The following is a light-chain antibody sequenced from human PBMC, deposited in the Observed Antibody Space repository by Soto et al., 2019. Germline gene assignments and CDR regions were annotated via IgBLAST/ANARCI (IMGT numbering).Light chain of an antibody. V-gene: IGKV3-20*01. CDR2: GAS. Sequence: EIVLTQSPGTLSLSPGERATLSCRASQPVTGNYLAWYQHVPGQAPRLLIYGASVRATGIPDRFSGRGSGTDLTLTISRLAPEDFAEEYWQPHSRLPQVTFGPGTKVDI. J-gene: IGKJ3*01. CDR3: QPHSRLPQVT. CDR1: QPVTGNY.